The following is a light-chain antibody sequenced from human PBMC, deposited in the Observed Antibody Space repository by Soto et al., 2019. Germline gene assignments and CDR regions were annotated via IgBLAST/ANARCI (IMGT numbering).Light chain of an antibody. J-gene: IGKJ5*01. V-gene: IGKV1-33*01. CDR3: QQYDFLVT. CDR1: QDINNY. Sequence: DIQMTQSPSSLSASVGDRVTITCQASQDINNYLNWYQQKPGKAPELLIYDASNLQKGVPTRFSGSGSGKHFTFTISSLQPEDIATYFCQQYDFLVTFGQGTRLEIQ. CDR2: DAS.